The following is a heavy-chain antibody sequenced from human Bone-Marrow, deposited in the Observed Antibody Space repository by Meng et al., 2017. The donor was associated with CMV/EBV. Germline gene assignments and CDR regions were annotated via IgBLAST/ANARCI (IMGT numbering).Heavy chain of an antibody. CDR1: GVV. CDR3: AHRLSDRYDFWSGSHPKDYFDY. Sequence: GVVVGWIRPPPGKALEWLALIYLNDDKRYSPSLKSRLTITKDTSKNQVVLTMTNMDPVDTATYYCAHRLSDRYDFWSGSHPKDYFDYWGQGTLVTVSS. V-gene: IGHV2-5*01. D-gene: IGHD3-3*01. CDR2: IYLNDDK. J-gene: IGHJ4*02.